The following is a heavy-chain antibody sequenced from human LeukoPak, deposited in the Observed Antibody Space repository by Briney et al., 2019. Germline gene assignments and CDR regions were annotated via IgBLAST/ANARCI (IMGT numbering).Heavy chain of an antibody. J-gene: IGHJ4*02. V-gene: IGHV1-18*01. CDR3: ARAKPYYYDSSGYYYFDY. CDR2: ISAYNGST. Sequence: ASVTVSCKASGYTFTSYGISWVRQAPGQGLEWMGWISAYNGSTNYAQKLQGRVTMTTDTSTSTAYMELRSLRSDDTAVYYCARAKPYYYDSSGYYYFDYWGQGTLVTVSS. CDR1: GYTFTSYG. D-gene: IGHD3-22*01.